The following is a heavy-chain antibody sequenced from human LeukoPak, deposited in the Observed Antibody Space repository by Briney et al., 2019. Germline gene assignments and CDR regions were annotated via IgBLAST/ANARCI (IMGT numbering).Heavy chain of an antibody. V-gene: IGHV4-39*01. J-gene: IGHJ4*02. Sequence: SETLSLTCTVSGGSISSSSYNWGWIRQPPGKGLEWTGNIYYSGSTSYNPSLMSRISISVDTSKNQFYLKLSSVTAADTAVYYCAIWNRITGGGTGGFDYWGQGALVTVSS. CDR3: AIWNRITGGGTGGFDY. D-gene: IGHD6-19*01. CDR1: GGSISSSSYN. CDR2: IYYSGST.